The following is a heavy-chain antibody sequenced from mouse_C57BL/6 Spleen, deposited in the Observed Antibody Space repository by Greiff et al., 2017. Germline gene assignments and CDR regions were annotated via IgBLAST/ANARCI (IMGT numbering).Heavy chain of an antibody. Sequence: QVQLQQPGAELVKPGASVKLSCKASGYTFTSYWMHWVKQRPGRGLEWIGRIDPNRGGTKYNETFKSKATLTVDKPSSTAYMQLSSLTSEDSAVYYCARAYDYDWKPYYAMDDWGQGTSVTVSS. CDR1: GYTFTSYW. CDR2: IDPNRGGT. V-gene: IGHV1-72*01. CDR3: ARAYDYDWKPYYAMDD. J-gene: IGHJ4*01. D-gene: IGHD2-4*01.